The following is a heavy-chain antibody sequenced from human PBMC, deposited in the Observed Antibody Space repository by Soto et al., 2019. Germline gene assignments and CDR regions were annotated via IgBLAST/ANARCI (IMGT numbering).Heavy chain of an antibody. CDR2: IIPIFGTA. D-gene: IGHD2-2*01. V-gene: IGHV1-69*01. CDR3: ATTQGDFSSPSCGFIRELHPYDFYF. CDR1: GGTFSSYA. J-gene: IGHJ4*02. Sequence: QVQLVQSGAEVKKPGSSVKVSCKASGGTFSSYAISWVRQAPGQGLEWMGGIIPIFGTAKYAQKFQGRVTSTAGESPSTDHMGQSRLRSEDTDVYYCATTQGDFSSPSCGFIRELHPYDFYFWGQGTLVTVSS.